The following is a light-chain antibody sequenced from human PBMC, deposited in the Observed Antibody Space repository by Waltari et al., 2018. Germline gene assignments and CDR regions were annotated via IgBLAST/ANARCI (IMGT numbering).Light chain of an antibody. CDR3: MQSLQTPLT. CDR1: QRLLFSNGDNY. Sequence: DIVMTQSPLSLPVTPGDPASIPCRSSQRLLFSNGDNYLDWYLQKPGEPPQLLIYLGSNRASGVPDRFSGSASGTYFTLKISRVEAEDVGVYYCMQSLQTPLTFGGGTKVELK. V-gene: IGKV2-28*01. J-gene: IGKJ4*01. CDR2: LGS.